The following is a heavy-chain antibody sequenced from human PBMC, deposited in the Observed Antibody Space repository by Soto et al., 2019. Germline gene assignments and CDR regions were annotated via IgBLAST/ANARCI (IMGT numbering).Heavy chain of an antibody. CDR2: ISAYTGNT. CDR1: GYTFSSYS. CDR3: ASQTGHSYGRAFDY. Sequence: QVQLVQSGAEVKKPGASVKVSCKASGYTFSSYSITWVRQAPGQGLEWMGWISAYTGNTNYAQRLQGRVTMTTDTXXTTAYMELRSLRSDDTALYYCASQTGHSYGRAFDYWGQGTLVTVSS. J-gene: IGHJ4*02. D-gene: IGHD5-18*01. V-gene: IGHV1-18*01.